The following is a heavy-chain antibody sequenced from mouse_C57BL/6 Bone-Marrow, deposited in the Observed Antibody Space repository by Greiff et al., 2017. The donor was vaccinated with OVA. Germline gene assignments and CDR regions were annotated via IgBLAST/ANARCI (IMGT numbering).Heavy chain of an antibody. J-gene: IGHJ3*01. CDR3: ARGGTSPFAY. D-gene: IGHD4-1*01. CDR2: INPSTGGT. Sequence: EVKLVESGPELVKPGASVKISCMASGYSFTGYYMNWVKQSPEKSLEWIGEINPSTGGTTYNQKFKAKATLTVDKSSSTAYMQLKSLTSEDSAVYYCARGGTSPFAYWGQGTLVTVSA. CDR1: GYSFTGYY. V-gene: IGHV1-42*01.